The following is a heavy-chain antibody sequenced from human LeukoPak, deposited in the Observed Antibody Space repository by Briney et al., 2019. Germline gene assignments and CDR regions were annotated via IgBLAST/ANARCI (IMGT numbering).Heavy chain of an antibody. CDR2: IYYSGST. D-gene: IGHD6-6*01. CDR3: ARVTPPPEYSSSSGPLDDAFDI. Sequence: SETLSLTCTVSGGSISSYYWSWIRQPPGKGLEWIGYIYYSGSTNYNPSLKSRVTISVDTSKNQFSLKLSSVTAADTAVYYCARVTPPPEYSSSSGPLDDAFDIWGQGTMVTVSS. J-gene: IGHJ3*02. V-gene: IGHV4-59*01. CDR1: GGSISSYY.